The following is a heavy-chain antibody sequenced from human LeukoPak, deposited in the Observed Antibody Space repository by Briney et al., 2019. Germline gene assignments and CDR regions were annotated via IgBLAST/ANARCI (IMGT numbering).Heavy chain of an antibody. J-gene: IGHJ3*01. Sequence: ASVKVSCKASGYTFTSYYMHWVRQAPGQGLEWMGIINPSGGSTSYAQKFQGRVTITADESTSTAYMELSSLRSEDTAVYYCASVTTVTTKGHGAFDVWGQGTMVTVSS. CDR3: ASVTTVTTKGHGAFDV. V-gene: IGHV1-46*01. CDR2: INPSGGST. D-gene: IGHD4-17*01. CDR1: GYTFTSYY.